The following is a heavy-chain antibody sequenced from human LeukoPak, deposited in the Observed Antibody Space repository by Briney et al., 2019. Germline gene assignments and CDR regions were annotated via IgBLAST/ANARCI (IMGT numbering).Heavy chain of an antibody. V-gene: IGHV1-18*04. CDR1: GYIFTRYA. CDR2: ISTYNGDT. Sequence: SVKLSCKASGYIFTRYAISWVRQAPGQGLEWMGWISTYNGDTNYAQKFQGRVTMTTDTSTTTAYMELRSLRSDDTAVYYCARDPSNSSGRRPYFDYWGQGTLVTVSS. CDR3: ARDPSNSSGRRPYFDY. J-gene: IGHJ4*02. D-gene: IGHD6-19*01.